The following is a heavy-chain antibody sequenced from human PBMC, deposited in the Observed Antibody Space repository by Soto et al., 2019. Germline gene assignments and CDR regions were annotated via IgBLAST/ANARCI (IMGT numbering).Heavy chain of an antibody. CDR1: GASISSLY. D-gene: IGHD2-15*01. J-gene: IGHJ6*02. V-gene: IGHV4-59*11. CDR2: IHYSGST. Sequence: QVQLQESGPGLVKPSETLSLTCTISGASISSLYWSWVRQPPGKGLEWIGYIHYSGSTNYNPSLKSRVTTLVDTSKNQFSLRLSSVTAADTAVYYCARGGWSMDVWGQGTTVTVSS. CDR3: ARGGWSMDV.